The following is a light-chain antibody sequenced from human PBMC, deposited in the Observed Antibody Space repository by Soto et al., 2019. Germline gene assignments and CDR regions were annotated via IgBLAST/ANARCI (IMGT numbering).Light chain of an antibody. V-gene: IGKV3-20*01. CDR3: QQYGSSPRT. CDR2: GAS. J-gene: IGKJ1*01. CDR1: QSVSSSY. Sequence: EIVLTQSPCTLSLSPGERATLSCRASQSVSSSYLAWYQQKPGQAPRLLIYGASYRATGIPDRFSGSGSGTDFTLTISRLEPDDFAGYYCQQYGSSPRTFGQGTKVDIK.